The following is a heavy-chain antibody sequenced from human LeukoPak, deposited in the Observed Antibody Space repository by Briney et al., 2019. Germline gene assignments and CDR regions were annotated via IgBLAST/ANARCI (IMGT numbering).Heavy chain of an antibody. J-gene: IGHJ4*02. D-gene: IGHD4-11*01. V-gene: IGHV3-72*01. Sequence: GGSLRLSCVGFGLTFRNYGMNWVRQAPGKGLEWVGRSTNKANSYTTEYAASVRGRFTISRDDSKNSVYLRMNSLKTEDTAVYYCVRVIKDPTTVTSYFDYWGQGTLVTVSS. CDR2: STNKANSYTT. CDR1: GLTFRNYG. CDR3: VRVIKDPTTVTSYFDY.